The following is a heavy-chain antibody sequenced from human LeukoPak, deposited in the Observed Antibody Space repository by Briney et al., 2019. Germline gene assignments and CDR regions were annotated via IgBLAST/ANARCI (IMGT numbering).Heavy chain of an antibody. D-gene: IGHD7-27*01. J-gene: IGHJ4*02. V-gene: IGHV3-23*01. CDR3: AKDGGLWVSAHWGDS. CDR2: ITTSDGNT. CDR1: GFTFSSYT. Sequence: GGSLRLSCAAAGFTFSSYTMSWVRQAPGKGLEWVSTITTSDGNTYYADSVKGRFTVSRDNSKNTLFLQMNSLRAEDTAVYYCAKDGGLWVSAHWGDSWGRGTLVTVSS.